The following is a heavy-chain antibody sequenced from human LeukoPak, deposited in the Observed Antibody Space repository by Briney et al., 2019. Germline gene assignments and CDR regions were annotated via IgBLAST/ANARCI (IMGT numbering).Heavy chain of an antibody. J-gene: IGHJ4*02. V-gene: IGHV4-59*01. CDR3: ASVVGATDYFDY. Sequence: SETLSLTRTVSGGSISSYYWSWIRQPPGKGLEWIGYIYYSGSTNYNPSLKSRVTISVDTSKNQFSLKLSSVTAADTAVYYCASVVGATDYFDYWGQGTLVTVSS. D-gene: IGHD1-26*01. CDR2: IYYSGST. CDR1: GGSISSYY.